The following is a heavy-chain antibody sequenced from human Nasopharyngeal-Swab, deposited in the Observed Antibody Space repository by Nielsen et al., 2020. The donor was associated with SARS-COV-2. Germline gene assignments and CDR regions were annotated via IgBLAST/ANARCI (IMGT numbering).Heavy chain of an antibody. D-gene: IGHD6-6*01. V-gene: IGHV4-34*01. Sequence: WIRPPPGQGLEWIGEINHSGSTSYKPALKRRVTISVDTSKNQFSLKLSSVTAADTAVYYCARGAHSSSSGVGNWFDPWGQGTLVTVSS. CDR2: INHSGST. CDR3: ARGAHSSSSGVGNWFDP. J-gene: IGHJ5*02.